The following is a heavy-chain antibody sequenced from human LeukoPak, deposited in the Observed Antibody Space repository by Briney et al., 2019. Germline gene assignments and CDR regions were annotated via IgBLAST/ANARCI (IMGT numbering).Heavy chain of an antibody. D-gene: IGHD6-19*01. CDR3: ARGFLGGTDQYFDS. CDR2: IGGGGPAT. J-gene: IGHJ4*02. V-gene: IGHV3-23*01. CDR1: GFTFSTYA. Sequence: GGSLRLSCAASGFTFSTYAMNWVRQAPAKGLEWVSTIGGGGPATDYADSVKDRFTISRDNSKNTLYLQMNSLRAEDTAVYFCARGFLGGTDQYFDSWGQGTLVTVSS.